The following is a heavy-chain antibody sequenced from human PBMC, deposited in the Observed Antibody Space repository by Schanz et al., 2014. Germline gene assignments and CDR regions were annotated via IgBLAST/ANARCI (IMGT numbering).Heavy chain of an antibody. J-gene: IGHJ6*02. CDR1: GFTFSSYA. Sequence: EVQLLESGGGLVQPGGSLRLSCAASGFTFSSYAMSWVRQAPGKGLEWVSALSGSGGSTYYADSVKGRFTISRDNSENMLYLQMNSLSADDTAVFYCAKGMGYCSGGTCYDYYYYGLDVWGQGTTVTVSS. V-gene: IGHV3-23*01. D-gene: IGHD2-15*01. CDR3: AKGMGYCSGGTCYDYYYYGLDV. CDR2: LSGSGGST.